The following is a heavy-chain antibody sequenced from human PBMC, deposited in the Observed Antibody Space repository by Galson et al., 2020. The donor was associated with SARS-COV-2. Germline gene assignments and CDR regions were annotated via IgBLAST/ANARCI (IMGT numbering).Heavy chain of an antibody. J-gene: IGHJ4*02. CDR3: ARPSPLAFGGDELFS. V-gene: IGHV5-51*01. CDR1: GYSFTRYW. Sequence: GESLKISCKGSGYSFTRYWIGWVRQMPGKGLEWMGIIYPGESDTRYSPSFQGQVTIPADKSISTAYLQWSSLKASDTAMYYCARPSPLAFGGDELFSWGQGTLVTVSS. CDR2: IYPGESDT. D-gene: IGHD2-21*02.